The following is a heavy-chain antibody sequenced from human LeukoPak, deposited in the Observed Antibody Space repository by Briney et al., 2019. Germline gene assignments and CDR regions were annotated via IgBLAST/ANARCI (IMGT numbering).Heavy chain of an antibody. CDR3: ARGYGTTNFDY. CDR2: IYYSGST. V-gene: IGHV4-59*08. Sequence: SETLSLTCTVSGGSISSYYWSWIRQPPGKGLEWIGYIYYSGSTNYKPSLKSRVTISVETSKNQFSLKLSSVTAPDTAVYYCARGYGTTNFDYWGQGTLVTVSS. CDR1: GGSISSYY. J-gene: IGHJ4*02. D-gene: IGHD2/OR15-2a*01.